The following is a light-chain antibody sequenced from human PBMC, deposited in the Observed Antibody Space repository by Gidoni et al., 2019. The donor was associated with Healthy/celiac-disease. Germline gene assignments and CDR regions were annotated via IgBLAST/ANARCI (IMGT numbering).Light chain of an antibody. CDR3: QQYNNWPPLT. Sequence: EIVMTQSPATLSVSPGERATLTCRASQSVSSNLAWYQQIPGQAPRLLIYDASTRATDIPARFSGSGSGTEFTLTISSLQSEDFAVYYCQQYNNWPPLTFGGGTKVEIK. CDR1: QSVSSN. J-gene: IGKJ4*01. CDR2: DAS. V-gene: IGKV3-15*01.